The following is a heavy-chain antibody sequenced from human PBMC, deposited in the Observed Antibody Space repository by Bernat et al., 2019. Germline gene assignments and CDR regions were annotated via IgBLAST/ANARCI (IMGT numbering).Heavy chain of an antibody. J-gene: IGHJ4*02. V-gene: IGHV3-30*18. Sequence: QVQLVESGGGVVQPGRSLRLSCAASGFTFSSYGMHWVRQAPGKGLEWVAVISYDGSNKYYAYSVKGRFNISRDNSKNTLYLQMNSLRAEDTAVYYCAKDSRRYSSGWSYFDYWGQGTLVTVSS. D-gene: IGHD6-19*01. CDR3: AKDSRRYSSGWSYFDY. CDR2: ISYDGSNK. CDR1: GFTFSSYG.